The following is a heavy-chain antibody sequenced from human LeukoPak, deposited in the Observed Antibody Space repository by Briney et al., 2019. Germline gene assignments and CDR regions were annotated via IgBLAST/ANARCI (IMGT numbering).Heavy chain of an antibody. J-gene: IGHJ5*02. CDR1: GFTFSSSS. D-gene: IGHD2-15*01. CDR3: AEDRMYCSGGSCHNWFDP. V-gene: IGHV3-48*01. CDR2: ISSSSGTI. Sequence: GGSLRLSCAVSGFTFSSSSMDWVRQAPGQGLEWVSYISSSSGTIYYADSVKGRFTISRDNAKNSLYLQMNSLRAEDTAVYYCAEDRMYCSGGSCHNWFDPWGQGTLVTVSS.